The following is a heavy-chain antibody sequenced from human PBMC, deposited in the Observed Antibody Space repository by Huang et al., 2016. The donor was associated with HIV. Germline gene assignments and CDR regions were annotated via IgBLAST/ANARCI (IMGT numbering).Heavy chain of an antibody. CDR3: ALKGDSSGWEYFRH. CDR1: GFIFSNYG. J-gene: IGHJ1*01. D-gene: IGHD6-19*01. Sequence: QVQLVESGGGVVQPGRSLRLSCAASGFIFSNYGMHWVRQDPGKGLEWVALISYDGSNKYYTDSLKGRFSIPRDNSKNTLYLQMNSLRAEDTAVYYCALKGDSSGWEYFRHWGQGTLVTVSS. V-gene: IGHV3-30*03. CDR2: ISYDGSNK.